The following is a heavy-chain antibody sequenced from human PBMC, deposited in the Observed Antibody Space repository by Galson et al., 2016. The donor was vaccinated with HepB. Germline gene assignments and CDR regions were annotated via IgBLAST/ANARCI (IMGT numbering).Heavy chain of an antibody. CDR2: IWYDGSKE. Sequence: SLRLSCAASGFIFNNYGMHWVRQAPGKGLEWVAVIWYDGSKEKFADSVRGRFTISRDNPNNKVYLQMNSLRDEDTAVYYCARDRVYANRPYGLDAWGQGTTVIVSS. CDR1: GFIFNNYG. V-gene: IGHV3-33*01. J-gene: IGHJ6*02. CDR3: ARDRVYANRPYGLDA. D-gene: IGHD2-8*01.